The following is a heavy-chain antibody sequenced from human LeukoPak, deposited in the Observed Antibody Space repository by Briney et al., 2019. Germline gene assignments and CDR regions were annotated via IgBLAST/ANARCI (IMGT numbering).Heavy chain of an antibody. D-gene: IGHD2-21*01. J-gene: IGHJ4*02. CDR2: VDYSGST. V-gene: IGHV4-59*01. CDR3: ARGVVIAPQTFDY. CDR1: GDSISTYY. Sequence: PSETLSLTCTVSGDSISTYYWSWIRQPPGKGLECIGYVDYSGSTNYNPSLKSRVTISVDTSKNQFSLKLSSVTAADTAVYYCARGVVIAPQTFDYWGQGTLVTVSS.